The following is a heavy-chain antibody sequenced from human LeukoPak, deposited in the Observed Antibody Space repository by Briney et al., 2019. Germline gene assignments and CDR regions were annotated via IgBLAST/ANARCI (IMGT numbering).Heavy chain of an antibody. Sequence: PGGSLRLSCAASGFTFSSYSMNRVRQAPGKGLEWVSYISSSSSTIYYADSVKGRFTISRDNAKNSLYLQMNSLRAEDTAVYYCARDHDYGDLFCAFDIWGQGTMVTVSS. D-gene: IGHD4-17*01. CDR1: GFTFSSYS. J-gene: IGHJ3*02. CDR2: ISSSSSTI. CDR3: ARDHDYGDLFCAFDI. V-gene: IGHV3-48*04.